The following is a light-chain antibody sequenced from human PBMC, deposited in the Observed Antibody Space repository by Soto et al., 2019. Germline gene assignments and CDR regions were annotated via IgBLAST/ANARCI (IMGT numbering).Light chain of an antibody. V-gene: IGKV1-5*01. CDR2: GAS. Sequence: DIQMTQSPSTLTASVGDRVTITCRASQSISTWLAWYQQKPGKAPSLLIYGASSLKSGVPSRFSGSGSGTEFSHTISSLQPDDFATYYYQQYRSYSFVQGTKVEI. J-gene: IGKJ1*01. CDR3: QQYRSYS. CDR1: QSISTW.